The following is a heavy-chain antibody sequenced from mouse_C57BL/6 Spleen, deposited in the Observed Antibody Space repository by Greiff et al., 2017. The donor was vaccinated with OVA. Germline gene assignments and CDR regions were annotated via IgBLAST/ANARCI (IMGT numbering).Heavy chain of an antibody. CDR2: IHPNSGST. CDR1: GYTFTSYW. J-gene: IGHJ4*01. V-gene: IGHV1-64*01. CDR3: ARLGLYAMDY. D-gene: IGHD4-1*01. Sequence: LQESGAELVKPGASVKLSCKASGYTFTSYWMHWVKQRPGQGLEWIGMIHPNSGSTNYNEKFKSKATLTVDKSSSTAYMQLSSLTSEDSAVYYCARLGLYAMDYWGQGTSVTVSS.